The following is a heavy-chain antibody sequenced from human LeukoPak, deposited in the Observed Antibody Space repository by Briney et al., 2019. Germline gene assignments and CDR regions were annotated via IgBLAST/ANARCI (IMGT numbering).Heavy chain of an antibody. CDR1: GFTFSDYA. D-gene: IGHD6-19*01. J-gene: IGHJ5*02. Sequence: GGSLRLSCSASGFTFSDYAMHWVRQAPGKGLESVSGIYSNGANTYYADSVKGRFTISRDNSKNTLSLQMSSLRAEDTAFYYCVKSHSSGWCSWGQGTLVTVSS. V-gene: IGHV3-64D*09. CDR3: VKSHSSGWCS. CDR2: IYSNGANT.